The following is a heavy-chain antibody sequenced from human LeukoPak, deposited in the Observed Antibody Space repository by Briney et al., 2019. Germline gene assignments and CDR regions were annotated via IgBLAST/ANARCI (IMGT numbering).Heavy chain of an antibody. CDR1: GFTFSSYA. CDR2: ISYDGSNK. CDR3: ARDPTSSGWYLPYYYYYGMDV. D-gene: IGHD6-19*01. Sequence: GGSLRLSCAASGFTFSSYAMHWVRQAPGKGLEWVAVISYDGSNKYYADSVKGRFTISRDNSKNTLYLQMNSLRAEDTAVYYCARDPTSSGWYLPYYYYYGMDVWGQGTTVTVSS. J-gene: IGHJ6*02. V-gene: IGHV3-30-3*01.